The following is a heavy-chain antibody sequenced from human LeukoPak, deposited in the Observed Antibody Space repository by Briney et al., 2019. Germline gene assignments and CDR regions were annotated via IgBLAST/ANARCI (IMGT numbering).Heavy chain of an antibody. CDR2: IKQDGSEK. V-gene: IGHV3-7*01. D-gene: IGHD3-22*01. CDR1: GFTLSSYE. J-gene: IGHJ4*02. Sequence: GGSLRLSCAASGFTLSSYEMNWVRQAPGKGLEWVANIKQDGSEKYYVDSVKGRFTISRDNAKNSLYLQMNSLRAEDTAVYYCATQFSGYYLPAWGQGTLVTVSS. CDR3: ATQFSGYYLPA.